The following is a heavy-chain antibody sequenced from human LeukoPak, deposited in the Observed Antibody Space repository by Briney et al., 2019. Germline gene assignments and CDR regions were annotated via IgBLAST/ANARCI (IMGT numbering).Heavy chain of an antibody. CDR1: GFTFSNYW. J-gene: IGHJ4*02. CDR3: AKTYYYDSSVTLE. CDR2: ISWNSDTI. V-gene: IGHV3-23*01. Sequence: GGSLRLSCAVSGFTFSNYWMNWVRQAPGKGLEWVSGISWNSDTIDLADSVKGRFTISRDNSKNTLYLQMNSLRAEDTAVYYCAKTYYYDSSVTLEWGQGTLVTVSS. D-gene: IGHD3-22*01.